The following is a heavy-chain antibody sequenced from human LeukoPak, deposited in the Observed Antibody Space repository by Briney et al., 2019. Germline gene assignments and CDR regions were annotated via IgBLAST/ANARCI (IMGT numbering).Heavy chain of an antibody. V-gene: IGHV4-61*01. CDR2: IYYSGST. J-gene: IGHJ5*02. CDR1: GGSISSGSYY. CDR3: ARVSRTDYDFWSGYYTFSWFDP. D-gene: IGHD3-3*01. Sequence: PSETLSLTCTVSGGSISSGSYYWSWIRQPPGKGLEWIGYIYYSGSTNYNPSLKSRVTISVDTSKNQFSLKLSSVTAADTAVYYCARVSRTDYDFWSGYYTFSWFDPWGQGTLVTVSS.